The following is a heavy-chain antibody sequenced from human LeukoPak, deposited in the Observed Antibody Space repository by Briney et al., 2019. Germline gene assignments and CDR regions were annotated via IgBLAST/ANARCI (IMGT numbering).Heavy chain of an antibody. CDR3: ARDLEVAGKSGSRKWFDP. CDR2: IKQEGSEK. V-gene: IGHV3-7*01. J-gene: IGHJ5*02. D-gene: IGHD6-19*01. Sequence: GSLTLSGAASGFTFSSYWMSWVRQAPGKGREWVANIKQEGSEKYYVDDVKGRFILSRDNAKNSPYLQMNSLRAEDRAVYFCARDLEVAGKSGSRKWFDPWGSGTLVTVSS. CDR1: GFTFSSYW.